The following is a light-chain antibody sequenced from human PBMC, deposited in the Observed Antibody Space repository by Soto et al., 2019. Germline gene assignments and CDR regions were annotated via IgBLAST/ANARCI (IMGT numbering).Light chain of an antibody. Sequence: QSALTQPPSASGSPGQSVTISCTGTSSDVGGYNYVSWYQQHPGKAPKLMIYDNNKRPSGIPDRFSGSQSGTSATLGITGLQTGDEADYYCGTWDSSLSAVFGGGTKLTVL. CDR3: GTWDSSLSAV. CDR2: DNN. CDR1: SSDVGGYNY. J-gene: IGLJ2*01. V-gene: IGLV1-51*01.